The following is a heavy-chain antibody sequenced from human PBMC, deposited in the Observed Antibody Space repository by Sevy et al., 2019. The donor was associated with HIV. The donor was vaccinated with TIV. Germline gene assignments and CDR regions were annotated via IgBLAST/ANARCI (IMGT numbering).Heavy chain of an antibody. J-gene: IGHJ3*02. V-gene: IGHV4-59*01. CDR1: GGCISSYY. D-gene: IGHD2-2*01. Sequence: SETLSLTCTVSGGCISSYYWSWIRQPPGKGLEWIGYIYYSGSTNYNPSLKSRVTISVDTSKNQFSLKLSSVTAADTAVYYCARGYRVVPAAIGGAFDIWGQGTMVTVSS. CDR3: ARGYRVVPAAIGGAFDI. CDR2: IYYSGST.